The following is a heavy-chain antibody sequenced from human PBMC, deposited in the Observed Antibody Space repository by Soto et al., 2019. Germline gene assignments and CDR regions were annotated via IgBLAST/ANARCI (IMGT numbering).Heavy chain of an antibody. J-gene: IGHJ4*02. CDR1: GFTFSSYA. D-gene: IGHD6-13*01. V-gene: IGHV3-30-3*01. CDR3: ARGGIAAAGTY. CDR2: ISYDGSNK. Sequence: GGSLRLSCAASGFTFSSYAMHWVRQAPGKGLEWVAVISYDGSNKYYADSVKGRFTISRDNSKNTLYLQMNSLRAEDTAVYYCARGGIAAAGTYWGQGTLVTVSS.